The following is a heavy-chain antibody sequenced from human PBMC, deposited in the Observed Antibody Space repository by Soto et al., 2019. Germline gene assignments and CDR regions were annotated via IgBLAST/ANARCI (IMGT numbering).Heavy chain of an antibody. J-gene: IGHJ6*02. V-gene: IGHV4-31*03. CDR1: GGSISSGGYY. CDR3: ARTHGDFVEDYYYYGMDV. D-gene: IGHD4-17*01. Sequence: SETLSLTCTVSGGSISSGGYYWSWIRQHPGKGLEWIGYIYYSGSTYYNPSLKSRVTISVDTSKNQFSLKLSSVTAADTAVYYCARTHGDFVEDYYYYGMDVWGQGTTVTVSS. CDR2: IYYSGST.